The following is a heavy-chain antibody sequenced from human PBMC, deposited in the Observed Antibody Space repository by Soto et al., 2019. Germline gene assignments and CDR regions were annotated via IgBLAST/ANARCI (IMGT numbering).Heavy chain of an antibody. Sequence: SETLSLTCSVSGGSVSSGNYHCHWIRQSPGKGLEWIGNIKNGGYTYYNPSPGSRVTMSVDTSKNHFSLRLTSVTAADTAVYFCATAKKGDFESDTTFFDYWGQGILVTVSS. CDR1: GGSVSSGNYH. V-gene: IGHV4-39*01. J-gene: IGHJ4*02. CDR3: ATAKKGDFESDTTFFDY. CDR2: IKNGGYT. D-gene: IGHD3-9*01.